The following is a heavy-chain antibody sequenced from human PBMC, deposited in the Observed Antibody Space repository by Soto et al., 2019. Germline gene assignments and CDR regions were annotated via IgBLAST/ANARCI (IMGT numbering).Heavy chain of an antibody. J-gene: IGHJ3*01. CDR1: GVWLSEYE. D-gene: IGHD3-22*01. Sequence: PGGALRLSCAVSGVWLSEYEMSLIRQSPGKGPEWVAFISRSGDTIYYVDSVKGRFSITRDNAKNSVYLQVRSLRVEDTADYFCERSSGWWEEDAFDLWGQGTMVTVSS. CDR2: ISRSGDTI. V-gene: IGHV3-11*01. CDR3: ERSSGWWEEDAFDL.